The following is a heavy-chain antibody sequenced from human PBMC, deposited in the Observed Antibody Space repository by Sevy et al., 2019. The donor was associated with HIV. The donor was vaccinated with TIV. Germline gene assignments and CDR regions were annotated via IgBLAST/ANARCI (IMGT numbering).Heavy chain of an antibody. J-gene: IGHJ3*02. D-gene: IGHD2-8*01. Sequence: GESLKISCKASGYSFTTYWIGWVRQMPGKGLHWMGSIYPGDSDTIYSPSFQDQVSISADKSVTTAYLQWNSLQASDTAIYYCARLGNNEEGAFDIWGQGTMVTVSS. CDR3: ARLGNNEEGAFDI. V-gene: IGHV5-51*01. CDR1: GYSFTTYW. CDR2: IYPGDSDT.